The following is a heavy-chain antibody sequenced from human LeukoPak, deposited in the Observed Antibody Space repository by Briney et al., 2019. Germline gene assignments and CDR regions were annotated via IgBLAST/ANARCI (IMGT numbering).Heavy chain of an antibody. CDR1: DFTVSSNY. V-gene: IGHV3-48*03. Sequence: GGSLRLSCAASDFTVSSNYMNWVRQAPGKGLEWVSYISSSGSTIYYADSVKGRFTISRDNAKNSLYLQMNSLRAEDTAVYYCARTGVMVRGVTYIDYWGQGTLVTVSS. CDR2: ISSSGSTI. J-gene: IGHJ4*02. D-gene: IGHD3-10*01. CDR3: ARTGVMVRGVTYIDY.